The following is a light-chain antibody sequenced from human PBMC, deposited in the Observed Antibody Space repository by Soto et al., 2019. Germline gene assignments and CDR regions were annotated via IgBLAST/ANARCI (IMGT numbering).Light chain of an antibody. J-gene: IGLJ2*01. CDR2: DVT. V-gene: IGLV2-8*01. CDR3: SSYAGSNSVL. Sequence: QSVLTQPPSASGSPGQSVTISCTGTSNDVGGYNYVSWYQQHPGKPPRLMIYDVTKRPSGVPDRFSGSKSGNTASLTVSGLQAEDEAHYFCSSYAGSNSVLFGGGTKLTVL. CDR1: SNDVGGYNY.